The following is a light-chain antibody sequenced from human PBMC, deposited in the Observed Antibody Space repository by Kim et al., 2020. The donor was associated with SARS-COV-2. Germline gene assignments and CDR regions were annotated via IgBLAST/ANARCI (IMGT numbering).Light chain of an antibody. CDR3: QQYGSSPRT. CDR2: GAS. J-gene: IGKJ1*01. V-gene: IGKV3-20*01. CDR1: QSVSSSY. Sequence: EIVLTQSPGTLSLSPGERATLSCRASQSVSSSYLAWYQQKPGQAPRLLMYGASRRATGIPDRFSGSGSGTDFTLTISRVESEDFAVYYCQQYGSSPRTFGQGTKVDIK.